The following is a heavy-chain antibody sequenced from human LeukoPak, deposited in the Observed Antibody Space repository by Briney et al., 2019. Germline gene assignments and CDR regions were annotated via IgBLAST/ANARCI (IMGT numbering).Heavy chain of an antibody. J-gene: IGHJ3*02. D-gene: IGHD1-7*01. CDR2: ISAYNGNT. CDR3: ARATNWNYAFDI. Sequence: ASVKVSCKASGYTFTSYGISWVRQAPGQGLEWMGWISAYNGNTNYAQKLQGRVTMTTDTSTSTAYMELRSLRSGDMAVYYCARATNWNYAFDIWAKGQWSPSLQ. CDR1: GYTFTSYG. V-gene: IGHV1-18*03.